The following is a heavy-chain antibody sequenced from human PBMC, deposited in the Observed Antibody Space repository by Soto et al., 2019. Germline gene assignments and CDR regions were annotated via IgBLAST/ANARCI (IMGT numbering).Heavy chain of an antibody. CDR1: GCSISIGDYY. V-gene: IGHV4-30-4*01. CDR2: IYYSGST. J-gene: IGHJ4*02. CDR3: ARADNTAMVSLDY. D-gene: IGHD5-18*01. Sequence: SETLSLTCTVSGCSISIGDYYWGWIRQPPGKGLEWIGYIYYSGSTYYNPSLKSRVTISVDTSKNQFSLKLSSVTAADTAVYYCARADNTAMVSLDYWGQGTLVTVSS.